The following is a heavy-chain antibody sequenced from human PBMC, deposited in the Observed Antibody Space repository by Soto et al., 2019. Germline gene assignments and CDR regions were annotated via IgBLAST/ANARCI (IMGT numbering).Heavy chain of an antibody. Sequence: PGGSLRLSCAASGFTFSSYDIHWVRQATGKGLEWVSAIGTAGDTYYPGSVKGRFTISRENAKNSLYLQMNSLRAEDTAVYYCERGIQPYYYYGMDGWGQGNTVTVSS. V-gene: IGHV3-13*01. CDR3: ERGIQPYYYYGMDG. J-gene: IGHJ6*02. D-gene: IGHD5-18*01. CDR1: GFTFSSYD. CDR2: IGTAGDT.